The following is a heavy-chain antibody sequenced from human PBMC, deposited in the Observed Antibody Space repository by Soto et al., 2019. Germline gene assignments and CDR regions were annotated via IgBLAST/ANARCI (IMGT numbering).Heavy chain of an antibody. D-gene: IGHD3-10*01. CDR2: INPSGGF. V-gene: IGHV4-34*01. Sequence: PSETLSLTCAVYGGSFSDYYWTWIRQSPGKGLEWIGEINPSGGFNYNPSLKSRVSISVATAKTQFSLKLTSVTAADTAVYYCARGRTYYNGSGSSALLYWGQGSLVTVSS. CDR1: GGSFSDYY. J-gene: IGHJ4*02. CDR3: ARGRTYYNGSGSSALLY.